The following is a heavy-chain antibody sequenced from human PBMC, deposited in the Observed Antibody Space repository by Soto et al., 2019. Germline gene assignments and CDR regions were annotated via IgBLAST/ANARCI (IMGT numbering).Heavy chain of an antibody. D-gene: IGHD2-21*01. J-gene: IGHJ6*02. CDR2: ISAYNGNT. V-gene: IGHV1-18*01. CDR3: ARGAFCGGAPGCRDMDV. Sequence: QIQLVQSGGEVKKPGASVKVSCKSSGYNFISHSITWVRQAPGQGLEWMGRISAYNGNTNYAQKLQGRVTMTTDTSTTTAYTELRSLRPDDTAVYYCARGAFCGGAPGCRDMDVWGQGTTVTVSS. CDR1: GYNFISHS.